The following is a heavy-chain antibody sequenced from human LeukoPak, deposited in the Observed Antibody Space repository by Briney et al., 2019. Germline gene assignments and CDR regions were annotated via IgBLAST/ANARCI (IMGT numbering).Heavy chain of an antibody. CDR2: INHSGST. CDR3: ARDYLYRGTMNDYSNYVAPGY. J-gene: IGHJ4*02. CDR1: GGSFSGYY. V-gene: IGHV4-34*01. D-gene: IGHD4-11*01. Sequence: PSETLSLTCAVYGGSFSGYYWSWIRQPPGKGLEWIGEINHSGSTNYNPSLKSRVTISVDTSKNQFSLKLSSVTAADTAVYYCARDYLYRGTMNDYSNYVAPGYWGQGTLVTVSS.